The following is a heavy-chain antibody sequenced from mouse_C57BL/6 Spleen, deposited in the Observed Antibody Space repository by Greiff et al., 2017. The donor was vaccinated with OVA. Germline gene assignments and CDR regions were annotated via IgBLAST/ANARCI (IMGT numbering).Heavy chain of an antibody. CDR3: ARPGGHYAMDY. V-gene: IGHV5-17*01. J-gene: IGHJ4*01. Sequence: DVMLVESGGGLVKPGGSLKLSCAASGFTFSDYGMHWVRQAPEKGLEWVAYISSGSSTIYYADTVKGRFTISRDNAKNTLFLQMTSLRSEDTAMYYCARPGGHYAMDYWGQGTSVTVSS. D-gene: IGHD1-1*02. CDR2: ISSGSSTI. CDR1: GFTFSDYG.